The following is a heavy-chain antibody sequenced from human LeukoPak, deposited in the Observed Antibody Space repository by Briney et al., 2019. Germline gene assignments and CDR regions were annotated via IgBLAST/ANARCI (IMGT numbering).Heavy chain of an antibody. CDR1: GFSFSSYD. CDR3: ARGLNSAFDV. Sequence: GGSLRLSCVGSGFSFSSYDMNWVRQSPGKGLEWISYISTSGRSIYYSGSVRGRFAISRDNARSSLSLQMAGLTAEDTAVYYCARGLNSAFDVWGNGTTVTVSS. V-gene: IGHV3-48*01. J-gene: IGHJ6*04. CDR2: ISTSGRSI. D-gene: IGHD2-21*01.